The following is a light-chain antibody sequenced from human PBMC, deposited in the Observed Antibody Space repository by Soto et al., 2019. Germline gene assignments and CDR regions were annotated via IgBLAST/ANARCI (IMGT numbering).Light chain of an antibody. Sequence: QSALTQPRSVSGSPGQSVTISCTGTSSDVGGYNYVSWYQQHPGKAPKLMIYDVSKRPSGVPDRFSGAKSGNTASLTISGLQAADEAGYYCCSYAGSYTYVVFGGGTKLTVL. J-gene: IGLJ2*01. CDR3: CSYAGSYTYVV. V-gene: IGLV2-11*01. CDR2: DVS. CDR1: SSDVGGYNY.